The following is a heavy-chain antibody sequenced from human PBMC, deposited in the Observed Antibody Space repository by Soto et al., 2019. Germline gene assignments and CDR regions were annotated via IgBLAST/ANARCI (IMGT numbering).Heavy chain of an antibody. D-gene: IGHD1-26*01. Sequence: ASVKVSCKASGYTFTGYYMHWVRQAPGQGLEWMGWINPNSGGTNYAQKFQGRVTMTRDTSISTAYMELSRLRSDDTAVYYCARAAIYSGSYFDAFDIWGQGTMVTVPS. CDR1: GYTFTGYY. CDR2: INPNSGGT. J-gene: IGHJ3*02. CDR3: ARAAIYSGSYFDAFDI. V-gene: IGHV1-2*02.